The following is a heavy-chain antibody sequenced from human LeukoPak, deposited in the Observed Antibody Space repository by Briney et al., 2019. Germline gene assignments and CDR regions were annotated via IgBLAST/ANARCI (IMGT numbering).Heavy chain of an antibody. D-gene: IGHD5-12*01. CDR1: GFSFSSYA. CDR2: ISDSGGTR. J-gene: IGHJ4*02. V-gene: IGHV3-23*01. CDR3: AKDSYRVDSFTDY. Sequence: GGSLRLSCAASGFSFSSYAMSWVRQAPGKGLEWVSGISDSGGTRYYADSVKGRFTISRDNSKNTVYLQMNSLRAEDTAVYYCAKDSYRVDSFTDYWGQGALVTVSS.